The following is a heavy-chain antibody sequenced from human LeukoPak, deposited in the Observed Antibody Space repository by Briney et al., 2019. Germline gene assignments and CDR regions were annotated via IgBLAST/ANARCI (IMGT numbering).Heavy chain of an antibody. CDR1: GFTFRDYY. CDR3: ARDRPPSYYYDSSGAYFDY. J-gene: IGHJ4*02. CDR2: IGSSSGYT. Sequence: PGGSLRLSCAASGFTFRDYYMSWIRQAPGKGLEWVSYIGSSSGYTNYADSVKGRFTISRDNAKNSLYLQMNSLRAEDTAVYYCARDRPPSYYYDSSGAYFDYWGQGTLVTVSS. D-gene: IGHD3-22*01. V-gene: IGHV3-11*05.